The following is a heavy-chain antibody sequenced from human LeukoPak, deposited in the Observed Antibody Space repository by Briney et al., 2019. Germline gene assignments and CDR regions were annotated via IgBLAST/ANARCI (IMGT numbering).Heavy chain of an antibody. J-gene: IGHJ3*02. D-gene: IGHD3-3*01. V-gene: IGHV3-11*04. CDR2: ISSSGSTI. Sequence: SGGSLRLSCAASGFTFSDYYMSWIRQAPGKGLEWVSYISSSGSTIYYADSVKGRFTISRDNAKNSLDLQMNSLRAEDTAIYYCARRSWSGHAFDIWGQGTMVTVSS. CDR1: GFTFSDYY. CDR3: ARRSWSGHAFDI.